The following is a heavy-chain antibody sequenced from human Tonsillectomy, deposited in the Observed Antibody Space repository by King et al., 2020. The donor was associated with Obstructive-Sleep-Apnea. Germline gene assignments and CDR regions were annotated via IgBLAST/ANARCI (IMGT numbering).Heavy chain of an antibody. Sequence: VQLVESGAEVKKPGESLKISCKGSGYRFSTYWIGWVRQMPGKGLEWVGIIYPGDSDTRYSPSVQGQVTISADQSTSTAYMQWISLKASDTAMYYCARGSDSVGMLRGNVPFDYWGQGTLVTVSS. J-gene: IGHJ4*02. CDR2: IYPGDSDT. CDR1: GYRFSTYW. D-gene: IGHD3-10*01. CDR3: ARGSDSVGMLRGNVPFDY. V-gene: IGHV5-51*01.